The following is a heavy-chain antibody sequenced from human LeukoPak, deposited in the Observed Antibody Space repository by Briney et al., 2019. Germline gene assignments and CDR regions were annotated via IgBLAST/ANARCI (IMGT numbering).Heavy chain of an antibody. J-gene: IGHJ5*02. Sequence: GGSLRLSCAASGFTLSIYWMHWVRQAPGKGLVWVSRINSDGSSTTYADSVKGRFTISRDNAKNILYLQMNSLRAEDTAVYYCARDVYRWFGELLYNWFDPWGQGTLVTVSS. CDR1: GFTLSIYW. CDR3: ARDVYRWFGELLYNWFDP. V-gene: IGHV3-74*01. CDR2: INSDGSST. D-gene: IGHD3-10*01.